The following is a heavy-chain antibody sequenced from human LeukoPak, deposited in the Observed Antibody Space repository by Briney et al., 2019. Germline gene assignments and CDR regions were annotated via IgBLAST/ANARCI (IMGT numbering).Heavy chain of an antibody. V-gene: IGHV1-69*13. D-gene: IGHD3-10*01. CDR2: IIPIFGTA. CDR1: GGTFSSYA. J-gene: IGHJ4*02. Sequence: SVKVSCKASGGTFSSYAISWVRQAPGQGLESMGGIIPIFGTANYAQKFQGRVTITADESTSTAYMELSSLRSEDTAVYYCARDLRPDYYGSGSLDYWGQGTLVTVSS. CDR3: ARDLRPDYYGSGSLDY.